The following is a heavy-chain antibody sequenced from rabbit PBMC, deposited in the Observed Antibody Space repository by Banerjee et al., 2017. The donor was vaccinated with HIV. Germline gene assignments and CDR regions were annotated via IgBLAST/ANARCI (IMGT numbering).Heavy chain of an antibody. CDR2: IYSGASGDT. CDR3: ARGVASTAWGYKL. J-gene: IGHJ3*01. V-gene: IGHV1S40*01. Sequence: QSLEESGGGLVQPEGSLTLTCTASGFSFSRYNMCWVRQTPGKGLEWIGCIYSGASGDTHYANWAKGRFTISESSSTTVTLQMTSLTAADTATYFCARGVASTAWGYKLWGQGTLVTVS. D-gene: IGHD4-1*01. CDR1: GFSFSRYN.